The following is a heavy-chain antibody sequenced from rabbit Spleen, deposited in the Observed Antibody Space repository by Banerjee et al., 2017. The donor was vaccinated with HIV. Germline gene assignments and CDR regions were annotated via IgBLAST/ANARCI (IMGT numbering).Heavy chain of an antibody. D-gene: IGHD8-1*01. CDR3: ARDPVIAGSAYYDL. J-gene: IGHJ3*01. CDR2: ICAGISDST. CDR1: GFSFSGTYY. Sequence: QEQLEESGGDLVKPGASLTLTCTASGFSFSGTYYMCWVRQAPGKGLEWIACICAGISDSTYYASWAKGRFTISETSSTTVTLQMTSLTAADTATYFCARDPVIAGSAYYDLWGQGTLVTVS. V-gene: IGHV1S45*01.